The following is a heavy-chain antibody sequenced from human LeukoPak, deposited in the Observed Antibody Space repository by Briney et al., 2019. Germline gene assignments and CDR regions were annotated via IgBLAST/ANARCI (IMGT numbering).Heavy chain of an antibody. CDR1: GFTFSSYA. J-gene: IGHJ4*02. Sequence: GGSLRLSCAASGFTFSSYAMSWVRQAPGKGLEWVSAISGSGGSTYYADPVKGRFTISRDNSKNTLYLQMNSLRAEDTAVYYCAKVTGIAAAGRVDYWGQGTLVTVSS. CDR3: AKVTGIAAAGRVDY. CDR2: ISGSGGST. D-gene: IGHD6-13*01. V-gene: IGHV3-23*01.